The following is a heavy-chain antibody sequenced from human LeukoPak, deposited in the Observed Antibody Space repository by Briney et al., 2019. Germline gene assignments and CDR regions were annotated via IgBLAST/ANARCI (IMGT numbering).Heavy chain of an antibody. CDR2: ISAYNGNT. CDR1: GYTLTSYG. CDR3: ARERDHYDSSGYYLGMLDY. V-gene: IGHV1-18*01. J-gene: IGHJ4*02. D-gene: IGHD3-22*01. Sequence: ASVKVSCKASGYTLTSYGISWVRQAPGQGLEWMGWISAYNGNTNYAQNFQGRVTMTTDTSTSTAYMELRSLRSDDTAVYYCARERDHYDSSGYYLGMLDYWGQGTLVTVSS.